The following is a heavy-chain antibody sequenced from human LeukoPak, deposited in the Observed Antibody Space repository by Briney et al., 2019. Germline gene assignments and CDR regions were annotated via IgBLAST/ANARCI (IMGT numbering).Heavy chain of an antibody. Sequence: SETLSLTCTVSGGSISSHYWSWIRQPPGKGLEWIGCIYYSGSTNYNPSLKSRVTISVDTSKNQFSLKLSSVTAADTAVYYCARFLRYDSFDYWGQGTLVTVSS. CDR1: GGSISSHY. J-gene: IGHJ4*02. CDR2: IYYSGST. CDR3: ARFLRYDSFDY. V-gene: IGHV4-59*11. D-gene: IGHD3-22*01.